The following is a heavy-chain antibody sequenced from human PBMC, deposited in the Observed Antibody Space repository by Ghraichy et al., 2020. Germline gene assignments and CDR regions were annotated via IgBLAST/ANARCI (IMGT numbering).Heavy chain of an antibody. CDR1: GFTFSSYS. CDR3: ARGIYGSGSYYRAPDAFDI. D-gene: IGHD3-10*01. CDR2: ISSSSSYI. Sequence: GGSLRLSCAASGFTFSSYSMNWVRQAPGKGLEWVSSISSSSSYIYYADSVKGRFTISRDNAKNSLYLQMNSLRAEDTAVYYCARGIYGSGSYYRAPDAFDIWGQGTMVTVSS. J-gene: IGHJ3*02. V-gene: IGHV3-21*01.